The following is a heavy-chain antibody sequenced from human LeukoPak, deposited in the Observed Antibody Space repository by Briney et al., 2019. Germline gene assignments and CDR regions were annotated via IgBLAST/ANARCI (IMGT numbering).Heavy chain of an antibody. J-gene: IGHJ4*02. D-gene: IGHD6-13*01. V-gene: IGHV4-4*07. CDR1: GGSISSYY. CDR3: ARDYSSSWYLDY. CDR2: IYTSGST. Sequence: SETLSLTCTVSGGSISSYYWSWIRQPAGKGLEWIGRIYTSGSTNYNPSLKSRVTMSVDTSKNQFSLKLSSVTAADTAVDYCARDYSSSWYLDYWGQGTLVTVSS.